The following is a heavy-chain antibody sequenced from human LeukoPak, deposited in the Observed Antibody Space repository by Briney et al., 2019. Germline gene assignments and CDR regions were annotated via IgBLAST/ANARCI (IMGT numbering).Heavy chain of an antibody. V-gene: IGHV3-20*04. CDR3: ARGDFSFIPNPNYSYYYMDV. J-gene: IGHJ6*03. CDR2: INWNGGST. CDR1: GFTFNDYG. D-gene: IGHD3-3*01. Sequence: PGGSLRLSCAASGFTFNDYGMTWVRQVSGKGLEWVSNINWNGGSTGYTDSVKGRFTISRDNAKNSLYLQMNSLRAEDTALYYCARGDFSFIPNPNYSYYYMDVGAKGTMVTVP.